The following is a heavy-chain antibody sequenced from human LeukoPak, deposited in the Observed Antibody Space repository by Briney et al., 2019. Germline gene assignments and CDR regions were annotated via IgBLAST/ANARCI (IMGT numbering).Heavy chain of an antibody. Sequence: GGSLRLSCAASGFTFSSYGMHWVRQAPGKGLEWVAVIWYDGSNKYYADSVKGRFTISRDNSKNTLYLQMNSLRAEDTAVYYCARDRHPYDSSGYYSDWGRGTLVTVSS. V-gene: IGHV3-33*01. D-gene: IGHD3-22*01. J-gene: IGHJ4*02. CDR2: IWYDGSNK. CDR1: GFTFSSYG. CDR3: ARDRHPYDSSGYYSD.